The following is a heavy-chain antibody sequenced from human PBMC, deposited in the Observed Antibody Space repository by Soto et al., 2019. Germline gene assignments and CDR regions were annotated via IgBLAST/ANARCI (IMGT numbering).Heavy chain of an antibody. V-gene: IGHV3-66*01. Sequence: GESVKISCAASGFTVSSNYMTWVRQAPGKGLEWVSVIHSGGSTYYADSVKGRFTISRDNSKNTLYLQMNSLRAEDTAMYYCAKGIIAGVSAADYCGQRTLVTVSA. CDR2: IHSGGST. D-gene: IGHD6-13*01. J-gene: IGHJ4*02. CDR3: AKGIIAGVSAADY. CDR1: GFTVSSNY.